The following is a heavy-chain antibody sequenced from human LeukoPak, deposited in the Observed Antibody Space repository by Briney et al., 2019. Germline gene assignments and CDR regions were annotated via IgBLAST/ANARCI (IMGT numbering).Heavy chain of an antibody. D-gene: IGHD3-22*01. CDR1: GYSITSAYY. Sequence: SETLSLTCTASGYSITSAYYWGWIRQPPGKGLEWIGSIYYSGSTYYNPSLKSRVTISVDTSKNQFSLKLSSVTAADTAVYYCARDMGSSGYYGTFDIWGQGTMVTVSS. V-gene: IGHV4-38-2*02. J-gene: IGHJ3*02. CDR2: IYYSGST. CDR3: ARDMGSSGYYGTFDI.